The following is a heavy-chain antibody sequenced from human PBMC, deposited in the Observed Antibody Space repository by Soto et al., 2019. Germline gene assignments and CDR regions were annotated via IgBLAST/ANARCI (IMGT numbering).Heavy chain of an antibody. CDR3: VRRVSGNYDY. CDR1: GFTFNNYD. Sequence: EVPLAESGGNMVQPGGSLRLSCVASGFTFNNYDMHWVRQAPGKGLEYVSSISSNGGTTYYGNSVKGRFTISRDNSKNTLHLQMGSLRPEDMAVYYCVRRVSGNYDYWGQGTLVTVSS. V-gene: IGHV3-64*01. D-gene: IGHD1-7*01. CDR2: ISSNGGTT. J-gene: IGHJ4*02.